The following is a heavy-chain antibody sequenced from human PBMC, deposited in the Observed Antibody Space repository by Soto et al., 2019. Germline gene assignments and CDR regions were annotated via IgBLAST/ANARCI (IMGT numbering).Heavy chain of an antibody. Sequence: QVQLVQSGAEVKKPAASVKVSCKASGYTFTSYGISWVRQSPGQGLEWLGWISAYNGNTNYAQKIQGRITITTDTSTSTAYMELGSLRSDDTAVYYWAREDSSGYYDRYYYYGMDVWGQGTTVTVSS. V-gene: IGHV1-18*01. CDR3: AREDSSGYYDRYYYYGMDV. CDR1: GYTFTSYG. D-gene: IGHD3-22*01. J-gene: IGHJ6*02. CDR2: ISAYNGNT.